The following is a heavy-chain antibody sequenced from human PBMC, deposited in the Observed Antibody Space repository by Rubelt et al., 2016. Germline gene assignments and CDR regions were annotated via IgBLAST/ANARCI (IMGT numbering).Heavy chain of an antibody. Sequence: QVQLVQSGAEVKKPGASVKVSCKASGYTFTSYYMHWVRQAPGQGLEWMGIINPSGGSTSYAQKFQGRVTITRDTSARTAYMELSSLRSEDTAVYYCARACSGCYNWFDPWGQGTLVTVSS. D-gene: IGHD6-19*01. CDR2: INPSGGST. CDR1: GYTFTSYY. J-gene: IGHJ5*02. CDR3: ARACSGCYNWFDP. V-gene: IGHV1-46*01.